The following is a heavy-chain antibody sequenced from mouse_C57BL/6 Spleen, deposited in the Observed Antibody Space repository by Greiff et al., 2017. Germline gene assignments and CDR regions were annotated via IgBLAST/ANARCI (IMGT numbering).Heavy chain of an antibody. D-gene: IGHD1-1*01. CDR2: IDPETGGT. CDR3: TRSPPMTTVVATDYFDV. V-gene: IGHV1-15*01. Sequence: VQLQQSGAELVRPGASVTLSCKASGYTFTDYEMHWVKQTPVHGLEWIGAIDPETGGTAYNQKFKGKAILTADKSSSTTYMGLRSLTSADSAVYYCTRSPPMTTVVATDYFDVWGTGTTVTVSS. CDR1: GYTFTDYE. J-gene: IGHJ1*03.